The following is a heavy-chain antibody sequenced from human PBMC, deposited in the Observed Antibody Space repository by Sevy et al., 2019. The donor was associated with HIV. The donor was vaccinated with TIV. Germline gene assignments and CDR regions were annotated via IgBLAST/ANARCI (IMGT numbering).Heavy chain of an antibody. J-gene: IGHJ4*02. D-gene: IGHD4-17*01. CDR3: ASHRATVTTLDYFDY. Sequence: GGSLRLSCAASGFTFSDYYMSWIRQAPGKGLEWVSYISSSSSYTNYADSVKGRFTISRDNAKNSLYLQMNSLRAEDTAVYYCASHRATVTTLDYFDYWGQGTLVTVSS. V-gene: IGHV3-11*06. CDR1: GFTFSDYY. CDR2: ISSSSSYT.